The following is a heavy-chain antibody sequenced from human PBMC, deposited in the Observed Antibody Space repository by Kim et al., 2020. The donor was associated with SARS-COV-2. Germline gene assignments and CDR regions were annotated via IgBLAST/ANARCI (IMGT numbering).Heavy chain of an antibody. CDR1: GFTFSSYA. J-gene: IGHJ4*02. CDR3: AKGNLIVVVPAAIHFFDS. CDR2: ISGSGGST. D-gene: IGHD2-2*01. Sequence: GGSLRLSCAASGFTFSSYAMSWVRQAPGKGLEWVSAISGSGGSTYYADSVKGRFTISRDNSKNTLYLQMNSLRAEDTAVYYCAKGNLIVVVPAAIHFFDSWGQGALVTVSS. V-gene: IGHV3-23*01.